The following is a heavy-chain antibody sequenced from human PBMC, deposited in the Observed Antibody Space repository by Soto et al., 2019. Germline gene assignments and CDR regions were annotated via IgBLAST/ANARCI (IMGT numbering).Heavy chain of an antibody. V-gene: IGHV1-69*06. CDR1: GGTFSSYA. J-gene: IGHJ5*02. CDR2: IIPIFGTA. Sequence: ASVKVSCKASGGTFSSYAISWVRQAPGQGLEWMGGIIPIFGTANYAQKFQGRVTITADKSTSTAYMELSSLRSEDTAVYYCARDGCSGGSCDPTEDLPWLDPWGQGTLVTVYS. CDR3: ARDGCSGGSCDPTEDLPWLDP. D-gene: IGHD2-15*01.